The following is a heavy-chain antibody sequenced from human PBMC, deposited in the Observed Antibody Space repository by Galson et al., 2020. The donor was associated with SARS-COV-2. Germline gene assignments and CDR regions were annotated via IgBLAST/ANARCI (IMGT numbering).Heavy chain of an antibody. J-gene: IGHJ6*03. CDR3: TRCPVDTACSYDYYYYLDV. CDR1: GFTFSSYA. D-gene: IGHD5-18*01. V-gene: IGHV3-64*01. Sequence: GGSLRLSCAASGFTFSSYAMHWVRQAPGKGLEYVSAISSSGDNTFYANSVKGRFTISRDNSKNTLYLQMGSLRAEDMAVYYCTRCPVDTACSYDYYYYLDVWGKGTMVTISS. CDR2: ISSSGDNT.